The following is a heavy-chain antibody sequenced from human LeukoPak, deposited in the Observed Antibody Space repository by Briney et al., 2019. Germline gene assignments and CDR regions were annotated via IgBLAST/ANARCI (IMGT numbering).Heavy chain of an antibody. D-gene: IGHD3-9*01. V-gene: IGHV4-59*08. CDR2: IYYSGST. Sequence: PSETLSLTCTVSGGSISSYYWSWIRQPPGKGLEWIGYIYYSGSTNYNPSLKSRVTISVDTSKNQFSLKLSSVTAADTAVYYCARLPRYFDWLPPYFDYWGQGTLVTVSS. J-gene: IGHJ4*02. CDR1: GGSISSYY. CDR3: ARLPRYFDWLPPYFDY.